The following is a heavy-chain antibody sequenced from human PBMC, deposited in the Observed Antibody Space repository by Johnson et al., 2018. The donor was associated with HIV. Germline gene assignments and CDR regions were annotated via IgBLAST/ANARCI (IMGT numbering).Heavy chain of an antibody. CDR1: GFIFSNAW. J-gene: IGHJ3*02. V-gene: IGHV3-15*01. Sequence: VQLVESGGGVVQPGGSLRLSCAASGFIFSNAWMSWVRQAPGKGLEWVGRIKSETDGGTTDYAAPVKDRFTISRDDSTHTLFLQMNSLRAEDTAVYYCASVGSSGFFSAFDIWGQGTTVTVSS. D-gene: IGHD6-19*01. CDR3: ASVGSSGFFSAFDI. CDR2: IKSETDGGTT.